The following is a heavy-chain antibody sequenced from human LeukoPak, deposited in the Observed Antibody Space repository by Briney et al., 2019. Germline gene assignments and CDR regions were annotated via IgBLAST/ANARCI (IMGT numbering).Heavy chain of an antibody. CDR1: GGSFSSYY. D-gene: IGHD3-10*01. Sequence: SETLSLTCAVYGGSFSSYYWAWIRQPPGKGLEWIGSIYYSGNTYYKSSLKSRVTISLDTSQNQFSLKLTSVTPADTAVYYCARTAKYYYGSETYYFFDYWGQGTLVTVSS. CDR2: IYYSGNT. CDR3: ARTAKYYYGSETYYFFDY. V-gene: IGHV4-39*07. J-gene: IGHJ4*02.